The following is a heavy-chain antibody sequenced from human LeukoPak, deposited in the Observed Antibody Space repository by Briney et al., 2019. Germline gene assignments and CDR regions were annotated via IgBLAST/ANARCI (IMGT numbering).Heavy chain of an antibody. D-gene: IGHD3-22*01. CDR1: GGSFSGYY. CDR2: INHSGST. V-gene: IGHV4-34*01. J-gene: IGHJ3*02. CDR3: ARVEIDSSGYLRPASFTLDRRLGAFDI. Sequence: PSQTLSLTCAVYGGSFSGYYWSWIRQPPGKGLEWIGEINHSGSTNYNPSLKSRVTISVDTSKNQFSLKLSSVTAADTAVYYCARVEIDSSGYLRPASFTLDRRLGAFDIWGQGTMVTVSS.